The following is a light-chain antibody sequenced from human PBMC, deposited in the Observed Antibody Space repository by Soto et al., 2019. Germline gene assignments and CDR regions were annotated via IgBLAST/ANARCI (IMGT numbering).Light chain of an antibody. CDR2: GAS. J-gene: IGKJ5*01. V-gene: IGKV3-15*01. CDR1: QSVSSN. Sequence: EIVMRQSPTPLSVSPWGRATPSSRASQSVSSNLAWYQQKPGQAPRLLIYGASTRATGIPARFSGSGSGTEFTLTISSLQPDDFATYYSQQYTRYPITFGQGTRLEIK. CDR3: QQYTRYPIT.